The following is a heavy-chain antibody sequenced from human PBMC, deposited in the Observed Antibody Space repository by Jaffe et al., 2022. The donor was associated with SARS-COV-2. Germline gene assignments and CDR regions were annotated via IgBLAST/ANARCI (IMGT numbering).Heavy chain of an antibody. CDR3: ARGPMGDDAFDI. D-gene: IGHD2-21*01. CDR1: GFTFSSYS. Sequence: EVQLVESGGGLVKPGGSLRLSCAASGFTFSSYSMNWVRQAPGKGLEWVSSISSSSSYIYYADSVKGRFTISRDNAKNSLYLQMNSLRAEDTAVYYCARGPMGDDAFDIWGQGTMVTVSS. CDR2: ISSSSSYI. V-gene: IGHV3-21*01. J-gene: IGHJ3*02.